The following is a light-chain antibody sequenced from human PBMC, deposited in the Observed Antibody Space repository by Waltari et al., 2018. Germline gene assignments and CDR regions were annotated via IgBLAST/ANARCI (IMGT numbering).Light chain of an antibody. Sequence: EIVLTQSPATLSLSTGERATIYCRASQSIDNFLAWYQQKPGQAPRLLIYDSSNRATDVPSRISGSGSGTDFTHTISSLEPEDFAVYCCQQRSGWPPKFGGGTTVDI. CDR3: QQRSGWPPK. J-gene: IGKJ4*02. CDR2: DSS. CDR1: QSIDNF. V-gene: IGKV3-11*01.